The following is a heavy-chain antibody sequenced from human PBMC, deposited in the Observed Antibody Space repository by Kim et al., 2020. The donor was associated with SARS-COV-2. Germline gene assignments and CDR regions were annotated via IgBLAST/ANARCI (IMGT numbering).Heavy chain of an antibody. CDR1: GGSIYSYY. D-gene: IGHD4-17*01. J-gene: IGHJ5*02. CDR3: AKDLTTVITPGWFDP. CDR2: VYYSGST. Sequence: SETLSLTCTVSGGSIYSYYWSWIRQPPGKGLEWIGYVYYSGSTNCNPSLKSRVTISVDRSKNKFSLKLSSVTAAATAAYYCAKDLTTVITPGWFDPWGPG. V-gene: IGHV4-59*01.